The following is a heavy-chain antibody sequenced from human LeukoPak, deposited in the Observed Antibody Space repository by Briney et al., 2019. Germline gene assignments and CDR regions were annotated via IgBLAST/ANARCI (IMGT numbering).Heavy chain of an antibody. CDR3: ARDSRSSWYRGYYYYYYMDV. Sequence: SVKVSCKASGGTFSSYAISWVRQAPGQGLEWMGGIIPIFGTANYAQKFQGRVTITTDESTSTAYMELSSLRSEDTAVCYCARDSRSSWYRGYYYYYYMDVWGKGTTVTVSS. V-gene: IGHV1-69*05. CDR1: GGTFSSYA. D-gene: IGHD6-13*01. J-gene: IGHJ6*03. CDR2: IIPIFGTA.